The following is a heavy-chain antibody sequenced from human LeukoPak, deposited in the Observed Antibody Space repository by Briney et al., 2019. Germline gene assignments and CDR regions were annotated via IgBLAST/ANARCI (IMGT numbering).Heavy chain of an antibody. Sequence: GGSLRHSCAASGFTFSNAWMSWVRQAPGKGLEWVAIISYDESNKYYADSVKGRFTISRDNSKNTLYLQMNSLRAEDTAVYYCARDHVDTAMVTVSYYYYGMDVWGQGTTVTVSS. V-gene: IGHV3-30*03. CDR2: ISYDESNK. D-gene: IGHD5-18*01. CDR3: ARDHVDTAMVTVSYYYYGMDV. J-gene: IGHJ6*02. CDR1: GFTFSNAW.